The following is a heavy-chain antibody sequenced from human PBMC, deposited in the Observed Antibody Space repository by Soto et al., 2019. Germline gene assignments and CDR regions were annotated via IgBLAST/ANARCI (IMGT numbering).Heavy chain of an antibody. V-gene: IGHV3-73*01. J-gene: IGHJ6*02. Sequence: PGGSLRLSCAASGFTFSGSAMHWVRQASGKGLEWVGRIRSKANSYATAYAASVKGRFTISRDDSKNTAYLQMNSLKTEDTAVYYCTIVLVPAAMSPYYYGMDVWGQGTTVTVSS. CDR2: IRSKANSYAT. CDR3: TIVLVPAAMSPYYYGMDV. CDR1: GFTFSGSA. D-gene: IGHD2-2*01.